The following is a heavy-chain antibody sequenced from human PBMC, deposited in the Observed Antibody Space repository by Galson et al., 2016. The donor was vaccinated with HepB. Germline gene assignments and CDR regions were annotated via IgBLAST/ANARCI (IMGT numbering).Heavy chain of an antibody. D-gene: IGHD6-19*01. CDR3: AKVHYTSGWSGGFDY. CDR2: ISGGGGST. Sequence: SLRLSCAASGFTFSSYAMSWVRQAPGKGLEWVSVISGGGGSTYYADSVKGRFTISRDNSKNMLDLQMNSLRAEDTAVYYCAKVHYTSGWSGGFDYWGQGTLVTVSS. J-gene: IGHJ4*02. V-gene: IGHV3-23*01. CDR1: GFTFSSYA.